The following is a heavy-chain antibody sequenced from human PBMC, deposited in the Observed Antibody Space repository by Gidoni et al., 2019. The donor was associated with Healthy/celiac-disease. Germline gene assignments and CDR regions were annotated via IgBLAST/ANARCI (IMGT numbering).Heavy chain of an antibody. J-gene: IGHJ6*02. Sequence: QVQLQKSGPGMVKPSETLSHPCTVAGGSISRYYWSWIRQPPGKGLEWIGYIYYSGSTNYNPSLKSRVTISVDTATNQFSLKLSSVTAADTAVYYCARDSRITFFGGYYYYYGMDVWGQGTTVTVSS. V-gene: IGHV4-59*01. CDR3: ARDSRITFFGGYYYYYGMDV. CDR1: GGSISRYY. CDR2: IYYSGST. D-gene: IGHD3-3*01.